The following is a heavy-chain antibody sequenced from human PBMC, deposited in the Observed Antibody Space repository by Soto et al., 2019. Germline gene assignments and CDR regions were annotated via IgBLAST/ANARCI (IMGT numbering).Heavy chain of an antibody. J-gene: IGHJ4*02. D-gene: IGHD4-17*01. V-gene: IGHV3-23*01. CDR3: AKDPTYDYGNFDS. Sequence: EVQLLESGGDLVQPVGSLRLSCAASGFTFSSYAMNWVRQAPAKGLEWVSTIRTGVGDTYYEASVKGRFTISRDNSKSTVYLHLNSLRAEDTAIYYCAKDPTYDYGNFDSWGEGTLVTVSS. CDR2: IRTGVGDT. CDR1: GFTFSSYA.